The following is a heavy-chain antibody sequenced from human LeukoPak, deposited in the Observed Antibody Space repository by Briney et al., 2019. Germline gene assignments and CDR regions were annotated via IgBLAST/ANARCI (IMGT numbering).Heavy chain of an antibody. Sequence: GASVKVSCKASGYTFTNYGTTWVRQAPGQGLEWMGWTSAHNGDIKYAQKFQGRVTMTTDTSTTTAYMELRSLRSDDTAVYYCARGDYCSGGSCYSGSFDYWGQGTLVTVSS. J-gene: IGHJ4*02. V-gene: IGHV1-18*01. D-gene: IGHD2-15*01. CDR2: TSAHNGDI. CDR3: ARGDYCSGGSCYSGSFDY. CDR1: GYTFTNYG.